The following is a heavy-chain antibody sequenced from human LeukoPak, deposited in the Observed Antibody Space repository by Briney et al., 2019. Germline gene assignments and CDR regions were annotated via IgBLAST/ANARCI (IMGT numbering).Heavy chain of an antibody. Sequence: PGGSLRLSCAASGFTFSSYGMHWVRQAPGKGLEWVAVISYDGSNKYHADSVKGRFTISRDNSKTTLFLQMNSLRAEDTAVYYCAKRTSGSSWYSSDSWGQGTLVTVSS. J-gene: IGHJ4*02. D-gene: IGHD6-13*01. V-gene: IGHV3-30*18. CDR3: AKRTSGSSWYSSDS. CDR1: GFTFSSYG. CDR2: ISYDGSNK.